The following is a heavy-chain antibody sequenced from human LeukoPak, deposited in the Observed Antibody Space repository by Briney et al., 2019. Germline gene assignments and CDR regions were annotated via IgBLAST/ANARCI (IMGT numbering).Heavy chain of an antibody. D-gene: IGHD3-10*01. CDR3: ARDRSQEFDP. V-gene: IGHV3-30*04. Sequence: GGSLRLSCAASRFTFRNYAMHWVRQAPGRGLEWVAVISSDGTNKDYADSVKGRFSISRDNSKNTLYLQMNRLRADDTAVYYCARDRSQEFDPWGQGTLVTVSS. J-gene: IGHJ5*02. CDR1: RFTFRNYA. CDR2: ISSDGTNK.